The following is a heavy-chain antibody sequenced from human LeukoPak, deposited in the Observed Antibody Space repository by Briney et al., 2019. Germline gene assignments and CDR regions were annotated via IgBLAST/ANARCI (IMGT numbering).Heavy chain of an antibody. CDR2: IYYSGST. V-gene: IGHV4-59*11. J-gene: IGHJ4*02. Sequence: PSETLSLTCTVSGGSISSHYWSWIRQPPGKGLEWIGYIYYSGSTNYNPSLKSQVTISVDTSKNQFSRKLSSVTAADTAVYYCARYSSSWYIDYWGQGTLVTVSS. CDR1: GGSISSHY. CDR3: ARYSSSWYIDY. D-gene: IGHD6-13*01.